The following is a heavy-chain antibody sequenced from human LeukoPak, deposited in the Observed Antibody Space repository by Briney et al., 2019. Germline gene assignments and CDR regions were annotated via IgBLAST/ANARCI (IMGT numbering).Heavy chain of an antibody. CDR2: INPNSGGT. CDR3: ARNPYCGGDCYGHVDY. V-gene: IGHV1-2*02. J-gene: IGHJ4*02. Sequence: ASVKVSCKASGYTFTGYYMHWVRQAPGQGLEWMGWINPNSGGTNYAQKFQGRVTMTRDTSISTAYMEPSRLRSDDTAVYYCARNPYCGGDCYGHVDYWGQGTLVTVSS. CDR1: GYTFTGYY. D-gene: IGHD2-21*01.